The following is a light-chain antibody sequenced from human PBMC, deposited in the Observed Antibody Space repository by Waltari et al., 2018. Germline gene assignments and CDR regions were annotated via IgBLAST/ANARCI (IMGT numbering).Light chain of an antibody. Sequence: DIQMTQSPSSLSASVGDRVTITCRASQSISSSLNWYQQKPGKAPKLLFYAASSLQSGVPSRFSGSGSGKDFTLTISSLQPEDFATYYCQQSYSTPFTFGPGTKVDIK. CDR1: QSISSS. CDR3: QQSYSTPFT. V-gene: IGKV1-39*01. CDR2: AAS. J-gene: IGKJ3*01.